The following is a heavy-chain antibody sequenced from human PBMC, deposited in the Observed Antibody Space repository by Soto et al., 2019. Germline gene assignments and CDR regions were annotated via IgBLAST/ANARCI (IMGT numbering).Heavy chain of an antibody. V-gene: IGHV1-69*13. D-gene: IGHD3-3*01. CDR1: GGTFSSYA. CDR2: IIPIFGTA. J-gene: IGHJ4*02. CDR3: ARGNYDFWSGYYIPRYYFDY. Sequence: SVKVSCKASGGTFSSYAISWVRQAPGQGLEWMGGIIPIFGTANYAQKFQGRVTITADESTSTAYMELSSLRSEDTAVYYCARGNYDFWSGYYIPRYYFDYWGQGALVTVSS.